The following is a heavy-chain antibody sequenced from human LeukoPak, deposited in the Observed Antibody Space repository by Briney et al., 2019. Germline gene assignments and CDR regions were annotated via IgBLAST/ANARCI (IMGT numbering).Heavy chain of an antibody. CDR2: AYSRSKGNK. Sequence: SQTLSLSCAISGDSVSSNMVAWNWIRQSPSRGLEWLGRAYSRSKGNKDYAISVKSRININTDTSTQQFSLQLISVTPEDTAVYYCASGVNSAFDIWGQGTMVSVSS. CDR3: ASGVNSAFDI. V-gene: IGHV6-1*01. CDR1: GDSVSSNMVA. J-gene: IGHJ3*02. D-gene: IGHD3-10*01.